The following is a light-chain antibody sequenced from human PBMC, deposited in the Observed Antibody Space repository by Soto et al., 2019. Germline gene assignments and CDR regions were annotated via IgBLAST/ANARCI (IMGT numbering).Light chain of an antibody. J-gene: IGKJ1*01. CDR2: AAS. CDR1: QNVGSN. CDR3: QQFDHWPWT. V-gene: IGKV3-15*01. Sequence: EIVMTQSPATLSVSPGERATLSCRASQNVGSNLAWYQQKPGQAPRLLIYAASNRATGIPTRFSGSGSGTQFTLSISSLQSEDFALYYCQQFDHWPWTFGQATKVAIK.